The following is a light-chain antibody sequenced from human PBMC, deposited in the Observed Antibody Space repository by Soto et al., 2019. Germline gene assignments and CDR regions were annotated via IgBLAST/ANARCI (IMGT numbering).Light chain of an antibody. V-gene: IGKV1-5*03. CDR1: QSISSW. J-gene: IGKJ1*01. CDR2: KAS. Sequence: DIQMTQFPSTLSASLGDRVTITCRASQSISSWLAWFQQRPGKAPKLLIYKASNLGSGVPSRFSGSGSGTDFTLTISSLQPDDSATYYCQQYAILWTFGQGTKVDI. CDR3: QQYAILWT.